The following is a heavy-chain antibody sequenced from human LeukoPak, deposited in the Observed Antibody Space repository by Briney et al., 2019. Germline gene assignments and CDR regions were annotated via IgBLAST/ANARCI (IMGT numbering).Heavy chain of an antibody. J-gene: IGHJ4*02. V-gene: IGHV4-39*01. Sequence: SETLSLTCTVSGGSISGSSHYWAWIRQPPGKGLEWTGSIFYSGSTYYNPSLKSQITISVDTSKNQFSLRLRSVTAADTAVYYCARQSGSSVDWGQGTLVTVSS. D-gene: IGHD1-26*01. CDR1: GGSISGSSHY. CDR2: IFYSGST. CDR3: ARQSGSSVD.